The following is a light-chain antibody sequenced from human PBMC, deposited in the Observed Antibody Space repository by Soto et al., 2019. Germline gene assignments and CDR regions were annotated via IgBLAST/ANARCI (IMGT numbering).Light chain of an antibody. CDR1: SSDVGGYKY. Sequence: QSALTQPASVSGSPGQSITISCTGTSSDVGGYKYVSWYQQHPGKVPKLMIYEVSNRPSGVSNRFSGSKSGDTASLTISGLQPEDEADYYCSSYTISSTVVFGGGTKLTVL. CDR2: EVS. J-gene: IGLJ2*01. CDR3: SSYTISSTVV. V-gene: IGLV2-14*01.